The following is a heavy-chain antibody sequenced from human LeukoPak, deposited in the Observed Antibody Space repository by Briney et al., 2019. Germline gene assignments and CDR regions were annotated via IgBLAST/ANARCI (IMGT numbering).Heavy chain of an antibody. J-gene: IGHJ3*01. V-gene: IGHV4-59*01. CDR2: VYYTGST. CDR1: GGSISNDN. Sequence: SETLSLTCTVSGGSISNDNWSWVRQPPGKGLEWIGYVYYTGSTNYNPSLKSRLTISVDRSSNKLSLKLTSVTAADTAVYYCARARRGFDVWGQGTLVTVSS. CDR3: ARARRGFDV.